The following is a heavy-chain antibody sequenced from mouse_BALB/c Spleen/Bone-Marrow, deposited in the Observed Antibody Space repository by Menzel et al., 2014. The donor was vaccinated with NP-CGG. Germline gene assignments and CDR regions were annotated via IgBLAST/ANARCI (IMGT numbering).Heavy chain of an antibody. D-gene: IGHD1-1*01. CDR2: IWGGGNT. V-gene: IGHV2-6-4*01. J-gene: IGHJ4*01. Sequence: VNLVESGPGLVAPSQSLSITCTVSGFSLSRYSIHWVRQPPGEGLEWLGVIWGGGNTDYNSALKSRLSICKDNSKSQVFLKMNSLQTDDTAMYYCARFITTGTMDYWGQGTSVTVSS. CDR1: GFSLSRYS. CDR3: ARFITTGTMDY.